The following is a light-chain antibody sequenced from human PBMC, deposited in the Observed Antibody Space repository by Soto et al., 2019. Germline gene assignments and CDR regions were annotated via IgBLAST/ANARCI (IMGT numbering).Light chain of an antibody. Sequence: EIVLTQSPGTLSLSPRERATLSCRASQSVSSYLAWYQQKPGQAPRLLNYDASNRATGIPPSLSGSGSGTDFTLTISSLEPEAFAVSYCQPRGSWSFGGGTKVEIK. J-gene: IGKJ4*01. CDR2: DAS. CDR1: QSVSSY. V-gene: IGKV3-11*01. CDR3: QPRGSWS.